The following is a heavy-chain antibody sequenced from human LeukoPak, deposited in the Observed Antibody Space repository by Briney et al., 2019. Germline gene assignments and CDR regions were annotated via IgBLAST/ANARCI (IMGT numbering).Heavy chain of an antibody. CDR3: ARDLARYYYDSTGSAFDI. CDR2: IKQGGSEK. V-gene: IGHV3-7*01. CDR1: GFTFSSYW. J-gene: IGHJ3*02. D-gene: IGHD3-22*01. Sequence: GGSLRLSCAASGFTFSSYWMSWVRQAPGKGLEWVANIKQGGSEKYYVDSVKGRFTISRDNAKNTLYLQMNSLRAEDTAVYYCARDLARYYYDSTGSAFDIWGQGTMVTVSS.